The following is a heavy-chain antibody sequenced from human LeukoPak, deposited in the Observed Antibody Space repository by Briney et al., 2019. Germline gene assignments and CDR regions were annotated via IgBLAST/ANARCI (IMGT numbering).Heavy chain of an antibody. D-gene: IGHD4-17*01. Sequence: SETLSLTCAVYGGSFSGYYWSWIRQPPGKGLEWIGEINHSGSTNYNPSLKSRVTISVDTSKNQFSLKLSSVTAADTAVYYCARSYHRVYSDLVFDPWGQGTLVTVSS. CDR3: ARSYHRVYSDLVFDP. CDR2: INHSGST. J-gene: IGHJ5*02. CDR1: GGSFSGYY. V-gene: IGHV4-34*01.